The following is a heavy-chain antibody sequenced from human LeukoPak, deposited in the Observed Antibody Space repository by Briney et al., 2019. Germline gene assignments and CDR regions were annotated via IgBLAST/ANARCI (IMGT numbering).Heavy chain of an antibody. D-gene: IGHD3-22*01. J-gene: IGHJ4*02. CDR2: IIPILGIA. CDR3: ARGYYYDSRGYYYYFDY. V-gene: IGHV1-69*04. Sequence: ASVKVSCKASGGTFSSYAISWVRQAPGQGLEWMGRIIPILGIANYAQKFQGRVTITADKSTSTAYMELSSLRSEDTAVYYCARGYYYDSRGYYYYFDYWGQGTLVTVSS. CDR1: GGTFSSYA.